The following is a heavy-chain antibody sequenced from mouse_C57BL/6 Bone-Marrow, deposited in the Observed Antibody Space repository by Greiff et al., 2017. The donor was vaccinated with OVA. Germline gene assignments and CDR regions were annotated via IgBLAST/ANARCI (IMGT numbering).Heavy chain of an antibody. CDR2: ISSGGDYI. CDR3: TRNTTVGQGMDY. D-gene: IGHD1-1*01. CDR1: GFTFSSYA. Sequence: EVKLMESGEGLVKPGGSLKLSCAASGFTFSSYAMSWVRQTPEKRLEWVAYISSGGDYIYYADTVKGRFTISRDNARNTLYLQMSSLKSEDTAMYYCTRNTTVGQGMDYWGQGTSVTVSS. J-gene: IGHJ4*01. V-gene: IGHV5-9-1*02.